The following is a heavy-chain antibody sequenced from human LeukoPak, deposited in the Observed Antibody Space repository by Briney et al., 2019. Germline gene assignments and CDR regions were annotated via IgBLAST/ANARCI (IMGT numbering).Heavy chain of an antibody. J-gene: IGHJ4*02. D-gene: IGHD2-15*01. CDR2: ISGSGGST. Sequence: GGSLRLSCAASGFTFSSYAMSWVRQAPGKGLEWVSAISGSGGSTYYADSVKGRFTISRDNSKNTLYLQMNSLRAEDTAVYYCAETTAGVVAAKDYWGQGTLVTVSS. V-gene: IGHV3-23*01. CDR3: AETTAGVVAAKDY. CDR1: GFTFSSYA.